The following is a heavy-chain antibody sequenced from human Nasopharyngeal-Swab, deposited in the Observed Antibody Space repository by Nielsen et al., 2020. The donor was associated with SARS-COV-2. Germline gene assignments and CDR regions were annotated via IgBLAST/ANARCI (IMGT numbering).Heavy chain of an antibody. V-gene: IGHV1-69*01. CDR2: IIPIFGTA. Sequence: WVRQAPGQGLEWMGGIIPIFGTANYAQKFQGRVTITADESTSTAYMELSSLRSEDTAVYYCARWGIVATGSYYYPVMDVWGQGTTVTVSS. CDR3: ARWGIVATGSYYYPVMDV. D-gene: IGHD5-12*01. J-gene: IGHJ6*02.